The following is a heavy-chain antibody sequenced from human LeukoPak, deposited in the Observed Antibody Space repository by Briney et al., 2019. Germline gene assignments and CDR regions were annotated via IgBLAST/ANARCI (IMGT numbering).Heavy chain of an antibody. D-gene: IGHD6-6*01. J-gene: IGHJ4*02. CDR3: ASPRSSWLIDS. CDR1: GYTFNSYA. V-gene: IGHV3-23*01. CDR2: ISDSGGST. Sequence: GGSLRLSCAASGYTFNSYAMSWVRQAPWQGLEWVSGISDSGGSTYYADSVRGRVTISRDTSKNTVYLEMSSLRAEDTAVYYCASPRSSWLIDSWGQGTLVTVSS.